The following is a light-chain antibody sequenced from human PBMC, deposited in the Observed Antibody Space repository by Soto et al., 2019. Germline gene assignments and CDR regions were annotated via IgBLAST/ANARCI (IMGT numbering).Light chain of an antibody. CDR2: EVS. J-gene: IGLJ3*02. Sequence: QSVLTQPPSASGSPGQSVTISCTGTSSDVGAYKYVSWYQQYPGKAPKLMIYEVSKRPSGVPDHFSGSKSGNTASLTVSGLQAEDEADYYCTSYAGSNIWVFGGGTKLTVL. CDR1: SSDVGAYKY. CDR3: TSYAGSNIWV. V-gene: IGLV2-8*01.